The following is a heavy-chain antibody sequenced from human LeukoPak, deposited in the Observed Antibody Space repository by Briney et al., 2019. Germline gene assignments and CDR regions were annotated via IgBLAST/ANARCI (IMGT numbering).Heavy chain of an antibody. CDR2: ISGSGGST. Sequence: GGSLRLSCAASGFTSSSYAMSWVRQAPGKGLEWVSAISGSGGSTYYADPVKGRFTISRDNSKNTLYLQMNSLRAEDTAVYYCAKNGEYCSSTSCYFGYYYYYYYMDVWGKGTTVTVSS. D-gene: IGHD2-2*01. CDR3: AKNGEYCSSTSCYFGYYYYYYYMDV. CDR1: GFTSSSYA. J-gene: IGHJ6*03. V-gene: IGHV3-23*01.